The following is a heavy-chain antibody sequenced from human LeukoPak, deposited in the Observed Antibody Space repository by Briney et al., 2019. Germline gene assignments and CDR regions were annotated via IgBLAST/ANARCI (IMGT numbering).Heavy chain of an antibody. Sequence: SETLSLTCPVSDSAISSYYWSWIRQPPGKGMEWIGYIYYSGSTNYNPSLKSRVTISVDTSKNQFSLKLSSVTAADTAVYYCASKGWLLGPQYYFDYWGQGTLVTVSS. CDR1: DSAISSYY. D-gene: IGHD2-15*01. CDR2: IYYSGST. V-gene: IGHV4-59*12. J-gene: IGHJ4*02. CDR3: ASKGWLLGPQYYFDY.